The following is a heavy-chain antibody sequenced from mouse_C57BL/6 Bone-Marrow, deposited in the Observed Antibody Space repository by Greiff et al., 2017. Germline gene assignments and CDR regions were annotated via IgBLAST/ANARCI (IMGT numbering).Heavy chain of an antibody. D-gene: IGHD3-2*02. Sequence: QVQLKQSGAELVKPGASVKLSCKASGYTFTEYTIHWVKQRSGQGLEWIGWFYPGSGSIKYNEKFKDKATLTADKSSSTAYMQLSSLTSEDSAVYYCAKGQLRLRYYAMDYWGQGTSVTVSS. CDR2: FYPGSGSI. CDR1: GYTFTEYT. J-gene: IGHJ4*01. CDR3: AKGQLRLRYYAMDY. V-gene: IGHV1-62-2*01.